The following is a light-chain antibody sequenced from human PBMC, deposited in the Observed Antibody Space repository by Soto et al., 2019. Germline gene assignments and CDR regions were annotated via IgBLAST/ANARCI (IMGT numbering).Light chain of an antibody. CDR3: QEYNSRPPWT. CDR1: QSVSNN. J-gene: IGKJ1*01. Sequence: EIVMTQSPVTLSVSPGDRATLSCRASQSVSNNLAWYQQKPGQAPRLLIYGASTRATGIPVRFSGSGSGTEFTLTIDSLQSEDFAVYFCQEYNSRPPWTFGQGAKVDI. V-gene: IGKV3-15*01. CDR2: GAS.